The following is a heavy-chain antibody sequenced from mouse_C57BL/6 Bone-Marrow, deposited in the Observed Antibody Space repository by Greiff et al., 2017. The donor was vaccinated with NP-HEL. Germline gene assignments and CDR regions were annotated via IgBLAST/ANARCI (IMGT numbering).Heavy chain of an antibody. CDR2: IYPGSGNT. D-gene: IGHD2-2*01. V-gene: IGHV1-76*01. J-gene: IGHJ3*01. CDR1: GYTFTDYY. CDR3: ARETWFWFAY. Sequence: VQLQQSGAELVRPGASVKLSCKASGYTFTDYYINWVKQRPGQGLEWIARIYPGSGNTYYNEKFKGKATLTAEKSSSTAYMQLSSLTSEDSAVYFCARETWFWFAYWGQGTLVTVSA.